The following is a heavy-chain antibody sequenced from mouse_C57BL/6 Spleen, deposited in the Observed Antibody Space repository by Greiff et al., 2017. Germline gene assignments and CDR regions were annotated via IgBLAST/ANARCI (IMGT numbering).Heavy chain of an antibody. V-gene: IGHV1-81*01. D-gene: IGHD1-2*01. Sequence: QVQLQQSGAELARPGASVKLSCKASGYTFTSYGISWVKQRTGQGLEWIGEIYPRSGNTYYNEKFKGMATLTADKSSSTAYMELRSLTSEYSAVYFCARWGTTAFFYYWGQVTTLTFSS. CDR2: IYPRSGNT. CDR3: ARWGTTAFFYY. J-gene: IGHJ2*01. CDR1: GYTFTSYG.